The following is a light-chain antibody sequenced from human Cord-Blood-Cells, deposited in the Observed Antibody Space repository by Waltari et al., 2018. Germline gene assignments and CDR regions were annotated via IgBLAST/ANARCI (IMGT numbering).Light chain of an antibody. CDR2: DVS. Sequence: PALPHPRQCPGLLGRPSPSPSPETSSNLGGLNYVSCYQQHPGKAPKLMIYDVSKRPSGVPDRFSGSKSGNTASLTISGLQAEDEADYYCCSYAGSYTFVVFGGGTKLTVL. CDR3: CSYAGSYTFVV. CDR1: SSNLGGLNY. J-gene: IGLJ2*01. V-gene: IGLV2-11*01.